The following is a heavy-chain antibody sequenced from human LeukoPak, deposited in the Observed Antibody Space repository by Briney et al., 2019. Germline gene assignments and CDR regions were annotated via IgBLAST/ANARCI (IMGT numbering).Heavy chain of an antibody. CDR3: ARAGYCSTTSCYEYFYYYYMDA. V-gene: IGHV1-18*01. Sequence: VASVKVSCKASGYTFTTSGISWVRQAPGQGLEWMGWISVYSGNTKYAQKLQGRVTMTTDTSTSTAHMEFRSLRSDDTAVYYCARAGYCSTTSCYEYFYYYYMDAWGKGTPVTVSS. CDR2: ISVYSGNT. CDR1: GYTFTTSG. D-gene: IGHD2-2*01. J-gene: IGHJ6*03.